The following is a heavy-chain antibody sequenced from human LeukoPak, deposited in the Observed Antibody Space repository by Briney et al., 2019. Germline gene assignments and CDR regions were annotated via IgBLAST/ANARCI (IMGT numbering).Heavy chain of an antibody. D-gene: IGHD2-21*02. CDR3: ARGRGGYCGGDCCLDY. Sequence: GGSLRLSCAASGFTFSSYWMHWVRQAPGKGLVWVSRINTDGIGTAYADSVKGRFTISRDNAKNTLYLQMNSLRAEDTAVYYCARGRGGYCGGDCCLDYWGQGTLVTVSS. CDR2: INTDGIGT. V-gene: IGHV3-74*01. CDR1: GFTFSSYW. J-gene: IGHJ4*02.